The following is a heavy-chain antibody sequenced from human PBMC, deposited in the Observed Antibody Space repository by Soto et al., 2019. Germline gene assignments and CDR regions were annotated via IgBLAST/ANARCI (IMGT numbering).Heavy chain of an antibody. V-gene: IGHV1-18*01. D-gene: IGHD4-17*01. J-gene: IGHJ4*02. CDR1: GYTFTSYG. CDR2: ISAYNGNT. Sequence: QVQLVQCGAEVKKPGASVKVSCKASGYTFTSYGISWVRQAPGQGLEWMGWISAYNGNTNYAQKLQGRVNMTTDTSTSTVYMDRVSLSSDDTAVYYCAGVNDYGDYAHYFWGQGTLVTVSS. CDR3: AGVNDYGDYAHYF.